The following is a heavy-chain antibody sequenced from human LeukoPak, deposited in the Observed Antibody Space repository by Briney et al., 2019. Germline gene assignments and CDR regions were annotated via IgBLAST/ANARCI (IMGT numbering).Heavy chain of an antibody. CDR1: GGSISSGGYY. Sequence: SETLSLTCTVSGGSISSGGYYWSWIGQHPGKGLEWIGYIYYSGSTYYNPSLKSRVTISVDTSKNQFSLKLSSVTAADTAVYYCARMDYGDYNWFDPWGQGTLVTVSS. CDR2: IYYSGST. D-gene: IGHD4-17*01. CDR3: ARMDYGDYNWFDP. J-gene: IGHJ5*02. V-gene: IGHV4-31*03.